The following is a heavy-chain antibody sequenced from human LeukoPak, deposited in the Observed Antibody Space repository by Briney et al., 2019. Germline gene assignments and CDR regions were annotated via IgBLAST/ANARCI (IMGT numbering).Heavy chain of an antibody. CDR2: ISFDGDNK. CDR1: GFSFRGFSTYS. D-gene: IGHD3-22*01. V-gene: IGHV3-30*18. Sequence: GGSLRLSCEAFGFSFRGFSTYSMNWVRQAPGKGLEWVAVISFDGDNKYYADSVKGRFTISRDNSKNTLYLQMISLRAEDTAVYYCAKDLSGDDSSGYCDYWGQGTLVIVSS. J-gene: IGHJ4*02. CDR3: AKDLSGDDSSGYCDY.